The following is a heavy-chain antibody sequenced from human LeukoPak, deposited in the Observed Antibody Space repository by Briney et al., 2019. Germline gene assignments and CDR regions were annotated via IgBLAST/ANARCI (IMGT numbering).Heavy chain of an antibody. CDR2: FDPEDGET. CDR1: GYTLTELS. CDR3: ATSVVFAGVRGVFREAPDY. J-gene: IGHJ4*02. V-gene: IGHV1-24*01. Sequence: ASVKVSCKVSGYTLTELSMHWVRQAPGKGLEWMGGFDPEDGETIYAQKFQGRVTMTEDTSTDTAYMELSSLRSEDTAVYYCATSVVFAGVRGVFREAPDYWGQGTLVTVSS. D-gene: IGHD3-10*01.